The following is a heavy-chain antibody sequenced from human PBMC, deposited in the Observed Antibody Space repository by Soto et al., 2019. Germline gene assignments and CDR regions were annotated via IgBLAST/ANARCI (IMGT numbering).Heavy chain of an antibody. V-gene: IGHV3-23*01. CDR3: AHNCGVDCHSVFFY. Sequence: EVQLLAAGGGLVQPGGSLRLSCAASGFTFSNYAMSWVRQAPGKGLEWVSGIIGGGGSSYYADSVKGRFTISIDNSKNTLYVQMNRLSAEDRAVYYCAHNCGVDCHSVFFYWGQGTLVIVSS. D-gene: IGHD2-21*02. CDR2: IIGGGGSS. CDR1: GFTFSNYA. J-gene: IGHJ4*02.